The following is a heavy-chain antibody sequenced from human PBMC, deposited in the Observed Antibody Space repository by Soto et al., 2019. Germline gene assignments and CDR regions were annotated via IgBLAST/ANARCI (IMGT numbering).Heavy chain of an antibody. CDR2: MNPNRGDT. CDR3: ARELRGSGSFGL. CDR1: GYTFANYD. Sequence: VSCKASGYTFANYDINWVRQAPGQGLEWMGWMNPNRGDTGYAQKFQGRVTMTRDISINTAYMDLTSLTYEDTAIYYCARELRGSGSFGLWGQGTMVTVSS. D-gene: IGHD1-26*01. V-gene: IGHV1-8*01. J-gene: IGHJ3*01.